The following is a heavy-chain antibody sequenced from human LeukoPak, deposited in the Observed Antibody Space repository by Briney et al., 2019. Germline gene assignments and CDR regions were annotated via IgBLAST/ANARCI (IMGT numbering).Heavy chain of an antibody. J-gene: IGHJ4*02. CDR3: GKEYTGTFSPFPSYFDN. Sequence: PGGSLRLSCAASGFTLSIYNMHWVRQAPGKGLEWVAFIRYDGSDKYYTDSVKGRFTISRDTSRNTLYLQMNSLRAEDTAIYYCGKEYTGTFSPFPSYFDNWGQGTLVTVSS. D-gene: IGHD1-26*01. CDR2: IRYDGSDK. V-gene: IGHV3-30*02. CDR1: GFTLSIYN.